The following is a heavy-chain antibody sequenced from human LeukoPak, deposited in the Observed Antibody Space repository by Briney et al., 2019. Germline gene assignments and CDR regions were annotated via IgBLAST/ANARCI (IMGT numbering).Heavy chain of an antibody. CDR2: ISGSDGST. Sequence: GGSLRLSCAASGFTFSSYAMSWVRQAPGKGLEWVSAISGSDGSTYYADSVKGRFTISRDNAKNSLYLQMNSLRAEDTAVYYCAREGLMSHTKDYWGQGTLVTVSS. V-gene: IGHV3-23*01. CDR1: GFTFSSYA. J-gene: IGHJ4*02. D-gene: IGHD3-16*01. CDR3: AREGLMSHTKDY.